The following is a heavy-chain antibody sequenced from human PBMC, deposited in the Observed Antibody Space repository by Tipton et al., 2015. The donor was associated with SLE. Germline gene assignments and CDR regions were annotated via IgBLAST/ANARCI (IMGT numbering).Heavy chain of an antibody. D-gene: IGHD6-19*01. CDR2: INHSGST. CDR1: GGSVSSGSYY. CDR3: ARAIPAYTTGWYYYFDH. J-gene: IGHJ4*02. V-gene: IGHV4-61*01. Sequence: TLSLTCTVSGGSVSSGSYYWSWIRQPPGKGLEWIGEINHSGSTNYNPSLKSRVTISVDTSKNQFSLKLSSVTAADTAVYYCARAIPAYTTGWYYYFDHWGQGTLVTVSS.